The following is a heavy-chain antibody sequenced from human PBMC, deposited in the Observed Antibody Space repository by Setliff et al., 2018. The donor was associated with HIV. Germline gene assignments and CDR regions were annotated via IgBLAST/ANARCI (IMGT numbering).Heavy chain of an antibody. Sequence: GSLRLSCEASGFSFSTNAMGWVRQAPGKGLEWVSGIDNTDKTLYADSVKGRLTISRDISKNTAYRHMYRLTVDDTGVYYCATDYNRGAFWHLWGQGTQVTVSS. CDR2: IDNTDKT. V-gene: IGHV3-23*01. D-gene: IGHD3-10*01. CDR1: GFSFSTNA. CDR3: ATDYNRGAFWHL. J-gene: IGHJ4*02.